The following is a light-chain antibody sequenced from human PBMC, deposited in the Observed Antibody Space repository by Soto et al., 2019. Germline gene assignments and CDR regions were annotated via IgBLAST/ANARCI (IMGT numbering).Light chain of an antibody. CDR2: AAS. CDR3: QQYNSYPWT. V-gene: IGKV1-27*01. J-gene: IGKJ1*01. Sequence: EMDKTQSRCCLSASVVDRVTITCRASQGISNYLAWYQQKPRKVPKLLIYAASSLQSGVPSRFSGSGSGTDFTLTISSLQPDDFATYYCQQYNSYPWTFGQGTKVDIK. CDR1: QGISNY.